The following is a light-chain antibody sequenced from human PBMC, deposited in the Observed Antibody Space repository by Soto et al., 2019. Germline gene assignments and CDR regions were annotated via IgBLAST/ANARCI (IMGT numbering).Light chain of an antibody. J-gene: IGKJ1*01. CDR2: GAS. V-gene: IGKV3-15*01. CDR3: QHYNDWPPTWT. CDR1: QSVSSK. Sequence: EILMTQSPATLSVSPGERATLSCRASQSVSSKLAWYQQKPGQAPRVLIYGASTRATGIPARFSGSGSGTEFTLTISSLQSEDFAVYYCQHYNDWPPTWTFGQGTKVDIK.